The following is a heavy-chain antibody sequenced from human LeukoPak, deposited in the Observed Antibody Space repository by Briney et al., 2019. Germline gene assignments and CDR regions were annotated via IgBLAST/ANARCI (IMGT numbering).Heavy chain of an antibody. J-gene: IGHJ4*02. D-gene: IGHD3-10*01. V-gene: IGHV3-74*01. CDR2: ISSDGST. Sequence: QPGGSLRLSCAASGFTFSSYWMHWVRQAPGKGLVWVSRISSDGSTVYADFVKGRFTISRDNAKNTLYLQMNSLRAEDTAVYYCARGPRDSGRYYSGDSWGQGTLVTVSS. CDR1: GFTFSSYW. CDR3: ARGPRDSGRYYSGDS.